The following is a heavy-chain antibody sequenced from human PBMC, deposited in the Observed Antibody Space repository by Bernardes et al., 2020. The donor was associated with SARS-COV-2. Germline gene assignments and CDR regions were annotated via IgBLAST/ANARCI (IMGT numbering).Heavy chain of an antibody. V-gene: IGHV4-30-2*01. CDR1: GGSISSGDYS. CDR2: VYHSGRT. Sequence: SETLSLTCAVSGGSISSGDYSWSWLRQPPGQDLEWIGHVYHSGRTHYNPSLKSRLTISVDKPKNQFSLKLSSVTAADTAVYYCASKRWLQLGDYFDYWGPGTLVTVSS. CDR3: ASKRWLQLGDYFDY. J-gene: IGHJ4*02. D-gene: IGHD5-12*01.